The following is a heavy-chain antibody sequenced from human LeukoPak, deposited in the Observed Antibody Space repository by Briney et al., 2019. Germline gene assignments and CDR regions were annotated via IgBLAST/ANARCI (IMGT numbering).Heavy chain of an antibody. CDR2: ISTNGGTT. J-gene: IGHJ4*02. CDR1: GFTFSTYA. V-gene: IGHV3-64D*06. Sequence: GGSLRLSCSASGFTFSTYAMRWVRQAPGKGLEYVSAISTNGGTTYYAESSRGRFAISRDNSKNTLYLQMSSLRADDTAVYYCVKGPGPTVNYFFDFGGQGTLVTVSS. CDR3: VKGPGPTVNYFFDF. D-gene: IGHD4-17*01.